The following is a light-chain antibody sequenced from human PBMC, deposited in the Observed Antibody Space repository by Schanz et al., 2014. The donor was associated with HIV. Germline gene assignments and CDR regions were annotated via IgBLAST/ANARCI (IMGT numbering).Light chain of an antibody. Sequence: EIVLTQSPGTLSLSPGEGGTLSCRASQSVSSYLAWYQQKPGQAPTLLIYGASSRATGIPDRFSGSGSGTDFTLTISRLEPEDFAVYYCHFFGNSGGTFGGGTKVEIK. CDR1: QSVSSY. J-gene: IGKJ4*01. CDR2: GAS. CDR3: HFFGNSGGT. V-gene: IGKV3-20*01.